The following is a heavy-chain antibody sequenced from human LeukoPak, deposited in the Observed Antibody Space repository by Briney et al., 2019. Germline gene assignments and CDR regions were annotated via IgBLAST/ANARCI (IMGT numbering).Heavy chain of an antibody. J-gene: IGHJ3*02. V-gene: IGHV4-34*01. CDR3: ARHSPLMTTVTTSDAFDI. D-gene: IGHD4-17*01. CDR1: GGSFSGYY. Sequence: SETPSLTCAVYGGSFSGYYWSWIRQPPGKGLEWIGSIYYSGSTYYNPSLKSRVTISVDTSKNQFSLKLSSVTAADTAVYYCARHSPLMTTVTTSDAFDIWGQGTMVTVSS. CDR2: IYYSGST.